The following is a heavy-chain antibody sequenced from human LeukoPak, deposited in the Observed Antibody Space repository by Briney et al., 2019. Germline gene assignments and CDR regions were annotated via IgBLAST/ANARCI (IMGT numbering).Heavy chain of an antibody. CDR1: GGSISSSSYY. CDR3: ARDRPNPHYYDSGGEFDY. CDR2: IYYSGST. D-gene: IGHD3-22*01. V-gene: IGHV4-39*07. J-gene: IGHJ4*02. Sequence: SETLSLTCTVSGGSISSSSYYWGWIRQPPGKGLEWIGSIYYSGSTYYNPSLKSRVTISVDTSKNQFSLKLSSVTAADTAVYYCARDRPNPHYYDSGGEFDYWGQGTLVTVSS.